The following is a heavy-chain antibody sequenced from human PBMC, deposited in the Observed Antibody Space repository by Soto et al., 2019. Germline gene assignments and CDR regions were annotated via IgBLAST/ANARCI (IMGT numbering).Heavy chain of an antibody. V-gene: IGHV3-33*01. D-gene: IGHD1-26*01. CDR3: GREIHRTYSGMDV. CDR1: GFTFSNFG. Sequence: PGGYLGLCCEASGFTFSNFGMNWVRQAPGKGLEWVARVWYDGSSKYYVDSVKGRFTISRDNSKETVYLQMNSLRAEDTGVYYCGREIHRTYSGMDVWGQRTTVTVSS. J-gene: IGHJ6*02. CDR2: VWYDGSSK.